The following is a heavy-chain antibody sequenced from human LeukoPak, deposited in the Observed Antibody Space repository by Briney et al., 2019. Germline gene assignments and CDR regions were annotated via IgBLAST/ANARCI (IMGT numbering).Heavy chain of an antibody. V-gene: IGHV1-8*01. D-gene: IGHD1-26*01. CDR2: MSPNSGDT. Sequence: GASVKVSCKASGYTFTSYDFNWVRQATGQRPEWMGWMSPNSGDTGYAQKFQGRVTMTRDTSTSTVYMELSSLRSEDTAVYYCARDQNSGSYPNSNYFDYWGQGTLVTVSS. CDR3: ARDQNSGSYPNSNYFDY. J-gene: IGHJ4*02. CDR1: GYTFTSYD.